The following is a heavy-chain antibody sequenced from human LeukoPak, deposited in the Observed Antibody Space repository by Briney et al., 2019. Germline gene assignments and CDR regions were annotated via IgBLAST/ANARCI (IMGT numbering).Heavy chain of an antibody. CDR3: ARSRSGYYEDY. D-gene: IGHD3-22*01. Sequence: SGGSLRLSCAASGFTFSRYGMLWVRQAPGKGLEWVANIKEDGSEKYYVDSVKGRFTISRDNAKNSLSLQVNSLSAEDTAVYYCARSRSGYYEDYWGQGTLVTVSS. J-gene: IGHJ4*02. V-gene: IGHV3-7*01. CDR1: GFTFSRYG. CDR2: IKEDGSEK.